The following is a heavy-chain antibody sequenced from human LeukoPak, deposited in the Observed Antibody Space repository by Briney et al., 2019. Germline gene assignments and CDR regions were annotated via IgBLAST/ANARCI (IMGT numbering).Heavy chain of an antibody. D-gene: IGHD1-7*01. J-gene: IGHJ4*02. CDR2: INPNSGGT. CDR3: ARGNWNYGHY. CDR1: GYTFTGYY. Sequence: ASVKVSCKASGYTFTGYYMHWVRQAPGQGLEWMGWINPNSGGTNYAQKFKGRVTMTRDTSISAAYMELSRLRSDDTAVYYCARGNWNYGHYWGQGTLVTVSS. V-gene: IGHV1-2*02.